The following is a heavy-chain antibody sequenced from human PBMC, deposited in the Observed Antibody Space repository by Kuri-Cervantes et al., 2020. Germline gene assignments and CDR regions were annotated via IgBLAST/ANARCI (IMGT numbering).Heavy chain of an antibody. CDR3: AKDFDRGISGS. D-gene: IGHD1-26*01. V-gene: IGHV3-48*01. CDR2: ISSSGSTI. J-gene: IGHJ4*02. Sequence: GESLKISCAASGFTFSSYSMNWVRQAPGKGLEWVSYISSSGSTIYYADSVKGRFTISRDNSKNTLYLQMNSLRAEDTAVYYCAKDFDRGISGSWGQGTLVTVSS. CDR1: GFTFSSYS.